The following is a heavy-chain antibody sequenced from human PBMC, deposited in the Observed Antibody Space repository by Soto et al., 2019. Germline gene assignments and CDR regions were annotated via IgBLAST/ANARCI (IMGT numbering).Heavy chain of an antibody. J-gene: IGHJ6*01. CDR2: FYYSGST. Sequence: SETLDLTSTVSGGSICSSTYYWGWIRQPPGKGLEWIGSFYYSGSTDYNPSLKSRVTISVDTSKNQFSLNLSSVTAADTGVYYCAITLGGNYFGMDVWGHGTSVTVSS. D-gene: IGHD3-16*01. CDR3: AITLGGNYFGMDV. V-gene: IGHV4-39*01. CDR1: GGSICSSTYY.